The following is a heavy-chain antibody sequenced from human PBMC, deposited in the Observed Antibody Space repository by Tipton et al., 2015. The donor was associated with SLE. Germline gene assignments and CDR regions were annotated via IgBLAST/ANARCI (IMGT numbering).Heavy chain of an antibody. V-gene: IGHV3-7*01. Sequence: SLRLSCAASGFTFSSYWMSWVRQAPGKGLEWVANIKQDGSEKYYVDSVKGRFTISRDNAKNSLYLQMNSLRAEDTAVYYCARASFTYYYGSGSYSSACDIWGQGTMVTVSS. J-gene: IGHJ3*02. D-gene: IGHD3-10*01. CDR2: IKQDGSEK. CDR1: GFTFSSYW. CDR3: ARASFTYYYGSGSYSSACDI.